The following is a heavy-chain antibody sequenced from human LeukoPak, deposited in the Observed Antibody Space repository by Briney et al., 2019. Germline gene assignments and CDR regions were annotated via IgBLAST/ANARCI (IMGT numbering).Heavy chain of an antibody. CDR3: ARSIRGKVSYYDFWSDQPNWFDP. J-gene: IGHJ5*02. V-gene: IGHV1-69*13. CDR2: VIPPFGIT. CDR1: RDTFSSYA. Sequence: GASVKVSCKASRDTFSSYAISWVRQALGQGLEWMGGVIPPFGITNYAQKFQGRVTITADESTSTAYMELSSLRSEDTAVYYCARSIRGKVSYYDFWSDQPNWFDPWGQGTLVTVSS. D-gene: IGHD3-3*01.